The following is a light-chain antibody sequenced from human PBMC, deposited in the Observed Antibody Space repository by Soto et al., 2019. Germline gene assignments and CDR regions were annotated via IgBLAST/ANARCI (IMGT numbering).Light chain of an antibody. CDR3: QSFDSSLSNSWV. CDR1: RTNIGAGYE. V-gene: IGLV1-40*01. CDR2: GVS. Sequence: QSVLTQPPSVSGAPGQRVTISCTGGRTNIGAGYEVHWYQHLPGTAPKLLMYGVSNRPSGAPDRFSGSRSGTSASLAITGLQAEDEADYYCQSFDSSLSNSWVFGGGTKLTVL. J-gene: IGLJ3*02.